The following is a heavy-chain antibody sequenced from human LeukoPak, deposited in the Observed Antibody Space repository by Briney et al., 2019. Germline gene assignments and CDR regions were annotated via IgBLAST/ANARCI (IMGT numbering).Heavy chain of an antibody. CDR3: AKGRTNDY. V-gene: IGHV3-23*01. Sequence: GGSLRLSCAASGFTFSSYAMSWVRQTPERGLEWVSAISDTGGNTFYADSVKGRFTISRDNSKNTLYLQMNSLRAEDTAIYYCAKGRTNDYWGQGTLVTVSS. J-gene: IGHJ4*02. D-gene: IGHD1/OR15-1a*01. CDR1: GFTFSSYA. CDR2: ISDTGGNT.